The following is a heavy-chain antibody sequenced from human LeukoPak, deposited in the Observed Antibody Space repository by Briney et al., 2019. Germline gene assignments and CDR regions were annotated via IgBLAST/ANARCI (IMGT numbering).Heavy chain of an antibody. J-gene: IGHJ4*02. CDR1: GFTFSSYA. Sequence: GGSLRLSCAASGFTFSSYAMHWVRQAPGKGLEWVAVISYDGSNKYYADSEKGRFTISRDNSKNTLYLQMNSLRAEDTAVYYCATISGYDYSLDFDYWGQGTLVTVSS. D-gene: IGHD5-12*01. CDR2: ISYDGSNK. V-gene: IGHV3-30*04. CDR3: ATISGYDYSLDFDY.